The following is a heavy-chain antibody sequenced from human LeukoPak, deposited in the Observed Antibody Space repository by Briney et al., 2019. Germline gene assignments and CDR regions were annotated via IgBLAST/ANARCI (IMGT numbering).Heavy chain of an antibody. CDR1: GFTFSSYW. V-gene: IGHV3-74*01. Sequence: GGSLRLSCSASGFTFSSYWMHWVRQAPGKGLVWVSRIKSDGSNYYADSVKGRFTIFRDNAKNTLYLQMNNLTAEDAAVYYCSKGRSMLGELSGDYWGQGTLVTVPS. CDR2: IKSDGSN. J-gene: IGHJ4*02. D-gene: IGHD3-10*02. CDR3: SKGRSMLGELSGDY.